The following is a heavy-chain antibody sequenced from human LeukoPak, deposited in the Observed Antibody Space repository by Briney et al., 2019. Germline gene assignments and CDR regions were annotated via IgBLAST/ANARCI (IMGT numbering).Heavy chain of an antibody. CDR1: GGSISSSSYY. J-gene: IGHJ4*02. CDR2: IYYSGNT. CDR3: ARHKSSWYYFDY. Sequence: SETLSLTCTVSGGSISSSSYYGGWIRQPPGTGLEWIGSIYYSGNTYYNPSLKSRVTISVDTSKNQFSLKLSSVTAADTAVYYCARHKSSWYYFDYWGQGTLVTVSS. D-gene: IGHD6-13*01. V-gene: IGHV4-39*01.